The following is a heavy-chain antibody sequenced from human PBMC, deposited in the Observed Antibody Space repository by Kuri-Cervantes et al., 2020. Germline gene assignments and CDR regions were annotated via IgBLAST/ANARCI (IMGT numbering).Heavy chain of an antibody. Sequence: GESLKISCAASGFTFSSYDMHWVRQVTGKGLEWVSAIATTGDTYYSGSVKGRFTISRENAKSSMYLQMNSLRAGDTAVYYCARHTPDYFDYWGQGTLVTVSS. CDR1: GFTFSSYD. CDR2: IATTGDT. J-gene: IGHJ4*02. CDR3: ARHTPDYFDY. D-gene: IGHD1-14*01. V-gene: IGHV3-13*01.